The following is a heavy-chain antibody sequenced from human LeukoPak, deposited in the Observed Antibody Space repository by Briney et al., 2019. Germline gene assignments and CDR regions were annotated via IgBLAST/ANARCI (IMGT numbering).Heavy chain of an antibody. D-gene: IGHD3-10*01. CDR2: MNPNSGNT. Sequence: ASAKVSCKASGYTFTSYDINWVRQATGQGLGWMGWMNPNSGNTGYAQKFQGRVTMTRNTSISTAYMELSSLRSEDTAVYYCARGSRLVRGVTSRRNYYFDYWGQGTLVTVSS. CDR1: GYTFTSYD. J-gene: IGHJ4*02. V-gene: IGHV1-8*01. CDR3: ARGSRLVRGVTSRRNYYFDY.